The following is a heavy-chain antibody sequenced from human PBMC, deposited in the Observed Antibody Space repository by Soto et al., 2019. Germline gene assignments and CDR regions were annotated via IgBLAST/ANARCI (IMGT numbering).Heavy chain of an antibody. CDR3: AKDPGLGKGQLVLNWFAP. Sequence: EVQLVESGGGLVQPARSLRLSCAASGFTFDDYAMLWVRQAPGKGLEWVSGIRWNSVSIGYADSVKGRFTISRDNAKNSLYLQMNSLRAEDTALYYCAKDPGLGKGQLVLNWFAPWGQGTLVTVSS. CDR2: IRWNSVSI. CDR1: GFTFDDYA. V-gene: IGHV3-9*01. D-gene: IGHD6-6*01. J-gene: IGHJ5*02.